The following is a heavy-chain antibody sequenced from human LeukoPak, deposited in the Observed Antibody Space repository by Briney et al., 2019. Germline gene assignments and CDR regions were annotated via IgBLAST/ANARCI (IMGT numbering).Heavy chain of an antibody. Sequence: GGSLRLSCAASGFMFSDYFMSWIRQAPGKELEWISYISSNGKYTKYADSVKGRFTISRDNSKNTLFLQMNSPRAEDTAVYFCAKDARRTSGWYFFDYWGQGTLVTVSS. CDR2: ISSNGKYT. J-gene: IGHJ4*02. V-gene: IGHV3-11*05. D-gene: IGHD6-19*01. CDR1: GFMFSDYF. CDR3: AKDARRTSGWYFFDY.